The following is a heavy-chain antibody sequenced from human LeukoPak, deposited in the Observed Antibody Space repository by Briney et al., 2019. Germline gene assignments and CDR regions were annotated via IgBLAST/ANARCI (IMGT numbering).Heavy chain of an antibody. CDR1: GFTFRNYG. V-gene: IGHV3-30*03. Sequence: GGSLRLSCAASGFTFRNYGMSWVRQAPGKALEWVAYISYNGNNKYEDSVKGRFTISRDNSKSTLHLQMNGLRAEDTAVYYCARDPLDISRWTNAFDIWGQGTTVIVS. J-gene: IGHJ3*02. CDR2: ISYNGNN. D-gene: IGHD5-12*01. CDR3: ARDPLDISRWTNAFDI.